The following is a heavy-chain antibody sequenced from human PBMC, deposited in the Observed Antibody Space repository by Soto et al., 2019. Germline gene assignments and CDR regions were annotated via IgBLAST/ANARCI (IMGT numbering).Heavy chain of an antibody. CDR1: GGTFGTYA. J-gene: IGHJ6*02. Sequence: VQLVQSGAEVKKPGSSVKVSCKASGGTFGTYAISWVRQAPGQGLEWMGRIIPILGIGNYAQKFQGRVTITADKSTSTAYMELSSLRSEDTAVYYCARVNDYYYYGMDVWGQGTTVTVSS. CDR2: IIPILGIG. D-gene: IGHD1-1*01. V-gene: IGHV1-69*04. CDR3: ARVNDYYYYGMDV.